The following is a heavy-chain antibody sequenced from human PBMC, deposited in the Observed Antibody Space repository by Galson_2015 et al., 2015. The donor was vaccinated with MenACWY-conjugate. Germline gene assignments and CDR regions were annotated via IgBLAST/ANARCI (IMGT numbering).Heavy chain of an antibody. CDR1: GYTFTSYY. V-gene: IGHV1-46*03. CDR2: IDPSGGSS. Sequence: SVKVSCTASGYTFTSYYMHWVRQAPGQGLEWMGIIDPSGGSSSYAQKFQGRVTMTRDTSASTVYMELSSQRSEDTAVYYCARGDDILTGYLGSMDVWGQGTTVTVSS. CDR3: ARGDDILTGYLGSMDV. D-gene: IGHD3-9*01. J-gene: IGHJ6*02.